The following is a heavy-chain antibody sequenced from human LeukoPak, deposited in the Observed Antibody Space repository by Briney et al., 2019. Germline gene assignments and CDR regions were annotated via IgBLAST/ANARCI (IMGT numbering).Heavy chain of an antibody. CDR2: ISGSGGST. V-gene: IGHV3-23*01. CDR1: GYTLTELS. D-gene: IGHD3-3*01. Sequence: SCKVSGYTLTELSMHWVRQAPGKGLEWVSAISGSGGSTYYADSVKGRFTISRDNSKNTLYLQMNSLRAEDTAVYYCARVGYSDFWSGYYWDYWGQGTLATVSS. CDR3: ARVGYSDFWSGYYWDY. J-gene: IGHJ4*02.